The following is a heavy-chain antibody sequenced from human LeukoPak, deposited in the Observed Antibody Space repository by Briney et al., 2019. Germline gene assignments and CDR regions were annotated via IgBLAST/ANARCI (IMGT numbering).Heavy chain of an antibody. CDR2: IWSDGSDK. D-gene: IGHD3-22*01. CDR1: GSTFSNYD. J-gene: IGHJ4*02. CDR3: ARAPQWLLFDY. V-gene: IGHV3-33*01. Sequence: GRSLRLSCAASGSTFSNYDMHWVRQAPGKGLEWVAVIWSDGSDKYYEDSVKGRFTISRDNSKNTLDLQMNSLRAEDTAVYYCARAPQWLLFDYWGQGTLVTVSS.